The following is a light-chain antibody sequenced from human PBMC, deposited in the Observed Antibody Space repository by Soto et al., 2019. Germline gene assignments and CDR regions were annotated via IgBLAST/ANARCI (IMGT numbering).Light chain of an antibody. CDR2: DAS. V-gene: IGKV3-11*01. Sequence: EIVLTQSPATLSLSPGERATLSCRASQSVSSYLAWYQQKPGQAPSLLIYDASNRATGIPARFSGSGSGTDFTLTISSLEPEDFAAYYCQQRSNWPPYTFGQGTKLEIK. J-gene: IGKJ2*01. CDR1: QSVSSY. CDR3: QQRSNWPPYT.